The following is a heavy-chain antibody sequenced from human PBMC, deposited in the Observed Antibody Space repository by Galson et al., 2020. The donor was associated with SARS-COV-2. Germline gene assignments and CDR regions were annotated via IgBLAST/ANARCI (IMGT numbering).Heavy chain of an antibody. J-gene: IGHJ4*02. CDR3: ARRPYYYGSGSYWPIDY. Sequence: SETLSLTCAVYGGSFSGYYWSWIRQPPGKGLEWIGEINHSGSTNYNPSLKSRVTISVDTSKNQFSLKLSSVTAADTAVYYCARRPYYYGSGSYWPIDYWGQGTLVTVSS. CDR2: INHSGST. CDR1: GGSFSGYY. D-gene: IGHD3-10*01. V-gene: IGHV4-34*01.